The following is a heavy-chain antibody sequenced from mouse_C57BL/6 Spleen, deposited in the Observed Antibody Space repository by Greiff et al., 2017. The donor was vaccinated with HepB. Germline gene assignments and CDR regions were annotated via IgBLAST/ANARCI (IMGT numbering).Heavy chain of an antibody. Sequence: DVKLVESGGGLVKPGGSLKLSCAASGFTFSSYAMSWVRQTPEKRLEWVATISDGGSYTYYPDNVKGRFTISRDNAENNLYLQMSHLKSEDTAMYYCARDPYTLFAYWGQGTLVTVSA. CDR3: ARDPYTLFAY. D-gene: IGHD2-12*01. V-gene: IGHV5-4*01. CDR1: GFTFSSYA. CDR2: ISDGGSYT. J-gene: IGHJ3*01.